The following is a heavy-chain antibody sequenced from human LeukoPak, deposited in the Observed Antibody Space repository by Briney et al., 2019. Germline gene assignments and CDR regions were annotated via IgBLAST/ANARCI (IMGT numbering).Heavy chain of an antibody. CDR3: ARQTAMGRSGDY. D-gene: IGHD7-27*01. J-gene: IGHJ4*02. CDR2: IDPTDSET. V-gene: IGHV5-51*01. CDR1: GYSFTSYW. Sequence: ESLKISCKASGYSFTSYWIGWVRQMPGKGLEWMGIIDPTDSETRYTPSFQGQVTISVDKSLTTAYLQWSSLKASDTAMYYCARQTAMGRSGDYWGQGTLVTVSS.